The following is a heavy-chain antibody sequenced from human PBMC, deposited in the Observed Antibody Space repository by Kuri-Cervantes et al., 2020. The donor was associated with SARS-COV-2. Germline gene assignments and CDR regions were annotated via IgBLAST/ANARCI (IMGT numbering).Heavy chain of an antibody. V-gene: IGHV4-39*01. CDR3: ARGDIVVVPAAKTPYYYYYMDV. Sequence: SETLSLTCTVSGGSISRTYYYWGWIRQPPGKGLEWIGTISYSGATHYNPSLKSRVTISVDTSKNQFSLKLSSVTAADTAVYYCARGDIVVVPAAKTPYYYYYMDVWGKGTTVTVSS. CDR1: GGSISRTYYY. J-gene: IGHJ6*03. CDR2: ISYSGAT. D-gene: IGHD2-2*01.